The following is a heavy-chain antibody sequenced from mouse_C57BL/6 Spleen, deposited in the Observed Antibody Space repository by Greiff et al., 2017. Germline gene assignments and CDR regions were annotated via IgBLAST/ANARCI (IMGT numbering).Heavy chain of an antibody. CDR1: GYSFTDYN. V-gene: IGHV1-39*01. Sequence: EVQGVESGPELVKPGASVKISCKASGYSFTDYNMNWVKQSNGKGLEWIGVMNPNYGTTSYNQKFKGKAKLTVEQSSSTAYMQLNSLTSEDSAVYDCARDRDVSYAMDYWGQGTSVTVAS. D-gene: IGHD3-2*01. J-gene: IGHJ4*01. CDR2: MNPNYGTT. CDR3: ARDRDVSYAMDY.